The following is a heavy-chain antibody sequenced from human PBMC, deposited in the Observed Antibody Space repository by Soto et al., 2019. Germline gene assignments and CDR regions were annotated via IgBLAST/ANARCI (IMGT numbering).Heavy chain of an antibody. CDR1: GYTFTSYY. J-gene: IGHJ4*02. D-gene: IGHD2-15*01. CDR3: TRVSCPGGSCYSIDS. V-gene: IGHV1-46*03. CDR2: INPSNST. Sequence: QVQLVQSGAEVKKPGASVKVSCKASGYTFTSYYMHWVRQAPGQGLEWMGIINPSNSTTYAQKFQGRVTMTRDTSTSTVYMELSSLRSEDTAVYYCTRVSCPGGSCYSIDSWGQGTLVTVSS.